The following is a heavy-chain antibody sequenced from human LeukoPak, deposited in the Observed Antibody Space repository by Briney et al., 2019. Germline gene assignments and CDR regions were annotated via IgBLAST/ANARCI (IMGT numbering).Heavy chain of an antibody. CDR3: ARDRVESSGYYYYYGMDV. D-gene: IGHD3-22*01. V-gene: IGHV4-4*07. Sequence: SETLSLTCAVYGGSFSGYYWSWIRQPAGKGLEWIGRLYTSGSTHYNPSLKSRLTMSADTSTNQFSLKLRSVTAADTAVYYCARDRVESSGYYYYYGMDVRGQGTTVTVSS. CDR2: LYTSGST. J-gene: IGHJ6*02. CDR1: GGSFSGYY.